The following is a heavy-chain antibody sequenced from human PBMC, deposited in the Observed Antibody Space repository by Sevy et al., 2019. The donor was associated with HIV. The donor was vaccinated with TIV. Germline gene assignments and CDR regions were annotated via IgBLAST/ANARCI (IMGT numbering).Heavy chain of an antibody. Sequence: GGSLRLSCAASGFTFSSYWMHWVRQAPGKGLVWASRINSDGSSTSYADSVKGRFTISRDNAKNTLYLQMNSLRAEDTAVYCCARDNGWGAFDIWGQGTMVTVSS. V-gene: IGHV3-74*01. CDR1: GFTFSSYW. CDR3: ARDNGWGAFDI. D-gene: IGHD3-16*01. J-gene: IGHJ3*02. CDR2: INSDGSST.